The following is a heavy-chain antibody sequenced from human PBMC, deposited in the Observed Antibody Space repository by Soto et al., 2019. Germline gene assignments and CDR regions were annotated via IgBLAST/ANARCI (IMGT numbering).Heavy chain of an antibody. Sequence: ASVKVSCKASGYTFTNFGISWVRQAPGQGLEWMGWISAYNGNTNYAQKFQGRVTMTTDTSTSTAYMEVRSLRSDDTAVYYCARRAPPMVVWGQGTTVTVSS. CDR1: GYTFTNFG. CDR3: ARRAPPMVV. J-gene: IGHJ6*02. V-gene: IGHV1-18*01. CDR2: ISAYNGNT.